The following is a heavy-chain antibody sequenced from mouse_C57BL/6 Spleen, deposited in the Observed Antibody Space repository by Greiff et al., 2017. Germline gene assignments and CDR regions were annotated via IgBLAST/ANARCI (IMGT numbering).Heavy chain of an antibody. V-gene: IGHV5-4*01. CDR1: GFTFSSYA. CDR2: ISDGGSYT. J-gene: IGHJ1*03. CDR3: ARDGALRYWYFDV. D-gene: IGHD1-1*01. Sequence: EVMLVESGGGLVKPGGSLKLSCAASGFTFSSYAMSWVRQTPEKRLEWVATISDGGSYTYYPDNVKGRFTISRDNAKNNLYLQMSHLKSEDTAMYYCARDGALRYWYFDVWGTGTTVTVAS.